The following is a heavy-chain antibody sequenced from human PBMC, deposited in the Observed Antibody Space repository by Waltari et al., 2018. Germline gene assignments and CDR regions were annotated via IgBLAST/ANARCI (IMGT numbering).Heavy chain of an antibody. J-gene: IGHJ3*02. D-gene: IGHD3-10*01. CDR2: VSWNGGRT. CDR3: VRAVPTTIMLRGVRTGDAFDI. CDR1: GFTFGDYA. V-gene: IGHV3-9*01. Sequence: EVHLVESGGGLVQPGRSLRLSCVASGFTFGDYAMNWVRQVPGKGLEWVSGVSWNGGRTVYADSVKGRFTVSRDSARNSLYLQMSSLRADDTALYYCVRAVPTTIMLRGVRTGDAFDIWGQGTTVTVSS.